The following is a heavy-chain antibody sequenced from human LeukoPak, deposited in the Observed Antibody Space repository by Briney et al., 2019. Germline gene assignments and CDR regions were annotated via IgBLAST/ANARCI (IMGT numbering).Heavy chain of an antibody. D-gene: IGHD6-13*01. CDR2: ISFGGSSI. Sequence: GGSLRLSCAASGFTFSSYTMTWVRQAPGKGLEWVSGISFGGSSIYYGDSVKGRFTISRDNSKSTLYLQMNSLRADDTAVYYCAKGDPRGQQLGGIFDYWGQGTLVTVSS. CDR3: AKGDPRGQQLGGIFDY. V-gene: IGHV3-23*01. J-gene: IGHJ4*02. CDR1: GFTFSSYT.